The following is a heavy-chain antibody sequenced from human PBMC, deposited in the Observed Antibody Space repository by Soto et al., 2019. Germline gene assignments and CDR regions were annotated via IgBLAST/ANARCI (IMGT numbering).Heavy chain of an antibody. CDR2: ISSSGSSI. D-gene: IGHD6-19*01. CDR3: ASRAGYTRG. CDR1: GFTFSSYS. Sequence: EVQLVESGGGLVKPGGSLRLSCAASGFTFSSYSMNWVRQAPGKGLEWLSSISSSGSSIYADSVKGRFTISRDNANNSLYLQMNSLRAEDTAVYYCASRAGYTRGWGQGTLVTVSS. V-gene: IGHV3-21*01. J-gene: IGHJ4*02.